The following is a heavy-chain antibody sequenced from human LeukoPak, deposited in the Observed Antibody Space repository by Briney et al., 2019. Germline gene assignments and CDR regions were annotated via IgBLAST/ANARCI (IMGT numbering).Heavy chain of an antibody. V-gene: IGHV3-30*04. CDR1: GFTFKAYP. Sequence: GGSLRLSCAASGFTFKAYPMHWVRQAPGAGLEWVAVISFDGSNKYYADSVKGRFTISRDNSKNTLYLQMNSLRAEDTAVYYCAKGPLLWFGEPDYWGQGTLVTVSS. CDR2: ISFDGSNK. CDR3: AKGPLLWFGEPDY. D-gene: IGHD3-10*01. J-gene: IGHJ4*02.